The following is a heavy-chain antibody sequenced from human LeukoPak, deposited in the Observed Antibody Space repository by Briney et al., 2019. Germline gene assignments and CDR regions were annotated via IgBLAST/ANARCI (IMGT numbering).Heavy chain of an antibody. CDR3: AKERGYDILTGYYSYGMDV. D-gene: IGHD3-9*01. J-gene: IGHJ6*04. CDR1: GFTFSSYG. Sequence: GGSLRLSCAASGFTFSSYGMHWVRQAPGKGLEWVAVISYDGSNKYYADSVKGRFTISRDNSKNTLYLQMNSLRAEDTAMYYCAKERGYDILTGYYSYGMDVWGKGTTVTVSS. V-gene: IGHV3-30*18. CDR2: ISYDGSNK.